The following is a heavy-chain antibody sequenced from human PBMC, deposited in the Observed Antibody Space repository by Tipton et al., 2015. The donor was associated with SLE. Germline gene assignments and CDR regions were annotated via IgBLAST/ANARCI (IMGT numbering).Heavy chain of an antibody. CDR1: GGSISSGGYY. Sequence: TLSLTCTVSGGSISSGGYYWSWIRQHPGKGLEWIGYIYYSGSTYYNPSLKSRVTISVDTSKNQFSLKLSSVTAADTAVYYCASGFSSNWYLDSWGQGTLVTVSS. V-gene: IGHV4-31*03. J-gene: IGHJ4*02. CDR3: ASGFSSNWYLDS. D-gene: IGHD6-13*01. CDR2: IYYSGST.